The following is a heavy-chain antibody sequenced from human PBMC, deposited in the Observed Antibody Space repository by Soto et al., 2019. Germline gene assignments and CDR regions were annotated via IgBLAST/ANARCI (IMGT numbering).Heavy chain of an antibody. CDR1: GGSISTSGYF. CDR2: NYYSRST. D-gene: IGHD4-4*01. V-gene: IGHV4-39*01. CDR3: ATSNWFDP. J-gene: IGHJ5*02. Sequence: SETLSLTCTVSGGSISTSGYFWGWIRQPPGKELEWIGTNYYSRSTNYNPSLKSQVTKSVDTSKNQIYLKLSSVTAADTAVYYCATSNWFDPWGQGTLVTVSS.